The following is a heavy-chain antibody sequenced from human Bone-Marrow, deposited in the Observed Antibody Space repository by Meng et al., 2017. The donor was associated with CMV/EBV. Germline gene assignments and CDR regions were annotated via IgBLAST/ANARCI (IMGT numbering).Heavy chain of an antibody. CDR1: GGTFSSYT. J-gene: IGHJ5*02. CDR3: ARDLAVGSSSSPFDP. CDR2: IIPILGIA. D-gene: IGHD6-6*01. V-gene: IGHV1-69*04. Sequence: SVKVSCKASGGTFSSYTISWVRQAPGQGLEWMGRIIPILGIANYAQKFQGRVTITADKSTSKAYMELSSLRSEDTAVYYCARDLAVGSSSSPFDPWGQGTLVTVSS.